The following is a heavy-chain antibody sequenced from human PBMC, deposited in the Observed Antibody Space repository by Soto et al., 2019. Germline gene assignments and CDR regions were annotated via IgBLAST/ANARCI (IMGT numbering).Heavy chain of an antibody. V-gene: IGHV1-69*06. Sequence: QVQLVQSGAEVKKPGSSVKVSCKASGGTFSSYAISWVRQAPGQGLEWMGGIIPIFGPANYAQKFQGRVTITSDKCTSTAYMELSSMRSQDTAVYFCASVGAAAGYYGMDVWGQGTTVTVSS. CDR1: GGTFSSYA. CDR2: IIPIFGPA. D-gene: IGHD6-13*01. CDR3: ASVGAAAGYYGMDV. J-gene: IGHJ6*02.